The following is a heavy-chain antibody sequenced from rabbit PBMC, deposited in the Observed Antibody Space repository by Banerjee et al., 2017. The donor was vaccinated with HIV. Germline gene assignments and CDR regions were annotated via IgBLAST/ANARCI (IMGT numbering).Heavy chain of an antibody. CDR1: GLDFSSSYW. J-gene: IGHJ3*01. V-gene: IGHV1S45*01. Sequence: EESGGDLVQPEGSLTLTCTASGLDFSSSYWICWVRQAPGKGLEWIGCIATGSGSAYYASWVNGRFTISKTSSTTVTLQMTSLTAADTATYFCARSPGGNSLTRLDLWGPGTLVTVS. CDR3: ARSPGGNSLTRLDL. CDR2: IATGSGSA. D-gene: IGHD8-1*01.